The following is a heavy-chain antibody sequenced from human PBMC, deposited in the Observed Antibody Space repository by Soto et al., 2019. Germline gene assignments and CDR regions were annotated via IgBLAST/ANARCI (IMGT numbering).Heavy chain of an antibody. CDR2: ISYGGINN. CDR1: GFTFSHFP. CDR3: ARTTVVSGTPDFDY. J-gene: IGHJ4*02. Sequence: QVQLVESGGGVVQPGRSLRLSCAASGFTFSHFPMHWVRQAPGKGLEWVAVISYGGINNYYADSVKGRFTISRDDSKNTEYLQMNGLRPEDTAVYCCARTTVVSGTPDFDYWGQGTLVTVSS. V-gene: IGHV3-30-3*01. D-gene: IGHD4-4*01.